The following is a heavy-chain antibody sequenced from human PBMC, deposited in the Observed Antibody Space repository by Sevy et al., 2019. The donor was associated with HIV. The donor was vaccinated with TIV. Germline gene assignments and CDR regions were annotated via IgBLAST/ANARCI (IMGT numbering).Heavy chain of an antibody. CDR2: ISGSGGRT. Sequence: GESLKISCAASGFTFSSYAMSWVRQAPGKGLEWVSAISGSGGRTYCADSVKGRFTISRDNSKNTLYLQMNSLRAEDTAVYYCAKVPRWSGPQNPSYYFDYWGQGTLVTVSS. J-gene: IGHJ4*02. CDR1: GFTFSSYA. D-gene: IGHD3-3*01. CDR3: AKVPRWSGPQNPSYYFDY. V-gene: IGHV3-23*01.